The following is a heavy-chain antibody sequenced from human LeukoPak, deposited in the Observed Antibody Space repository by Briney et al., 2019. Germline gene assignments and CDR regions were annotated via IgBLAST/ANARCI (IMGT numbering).Heavy chain of an antibody. Sequence: GGSLRLSCAASGFTFSSYGMHWVRQAPGKGLEWVAFIRYDGSNKYYADSVKGRFTISRDNSKNTLYLQMNSLRAEDTAVYYCSYYDFWSGYYGFDYWGQGTLVTVSS. J-gene: IGHJ4*02. CDR2: IRYDGSNK. D-gene: IGHD3-3*01. CDR3: SYYDFWSGYYGFDY. CDR1: GFTFSSYG. V-gene: IGHV3-30*02.